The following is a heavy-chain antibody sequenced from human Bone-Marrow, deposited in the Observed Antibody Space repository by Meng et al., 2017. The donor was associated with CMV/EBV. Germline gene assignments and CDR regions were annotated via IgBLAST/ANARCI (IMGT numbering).Heavy chain of an antibody. CDR2: IYYSGST. CDR1: GGSISSYY. V-gene: IGHV4-59*01. D-gene: IGHD2-2*02. CDR3: ARGREYCSSTSCYKGTYYYHYYGMDV. J-gene: IGHJ6*02. Sequence: SETLSLTCTVSGGSISSYYWSWIRQPPGKGLEWIGYIYYSGSTNYNPSLKSRVTISVDTSKNQFSLKLSSVTAADTAVYYCARGREYCSSTSCYKGTYYYHYYGMDVWGQGTTVTSP.